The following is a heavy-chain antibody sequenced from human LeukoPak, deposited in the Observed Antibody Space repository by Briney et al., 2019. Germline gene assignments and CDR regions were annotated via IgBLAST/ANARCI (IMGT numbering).Heavy chain of an antibody. J-gene: IGHJ3*02. CDR1: GYTFTSYG. CDR2: ISAYNGNT. Sequence: ASVKVSCKASGYTFTSYGISWVRQAPGQGLEWMGWISAYNGNTNYAQKLQGRVTMTTDTSTSTAYMELSRLRSDDTAVYYCARESSSQELGYRYNHDAFDIWGQGTMVTVSS. D-gene: IGHD3-16*02. CDR3: ARESSSQELGYRYNHDAFDI. V-gene: IGHV1-18*01.